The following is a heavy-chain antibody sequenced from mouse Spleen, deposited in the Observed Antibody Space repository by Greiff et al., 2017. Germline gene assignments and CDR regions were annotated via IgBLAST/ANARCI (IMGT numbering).Heavy chain of an antibody. CDR2: IYVGNGYT. D-gene: IGHD4-1*01. CDR1: GYTFTNYG. CDR3: APNWDRYFAY. Sequence: EVQLQQSGTDLVRPGASVKMSCKTSGYTFTNYGINWVRQRPGQGLEWIAYIYVGNGYTDYNEKFRGKATLTSDTSSSTVYMQLNSLTSEDSAIYFCAPNWDRYFAYWGQGTTLTVSS. V-gene: IGHV1-58*01. J-gene: IGHJ2*01.